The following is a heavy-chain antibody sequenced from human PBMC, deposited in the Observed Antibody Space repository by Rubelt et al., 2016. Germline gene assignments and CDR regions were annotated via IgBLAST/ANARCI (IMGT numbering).Heavy chain of an antibody. V-gene: IGHV3-9*01. CDR3: AKGILRWSVGYGMDV. D-gene: IGHD4-23*01. CDR1: GFTFDDYA. J-gene: IGHJ6*02. CDR2: ISWNSGSI. Sequence: EVQLVESGGGLVQPGRSLRLSCAASGFTFDDYAMHWVRQAPGKGLEWVSGISWNSGSIGYADSMKGRFTISRDNAKNSLYLQMNSLRAEDTALYYCAKGILRWSVGYGMDVWGQGTTVTVSS.